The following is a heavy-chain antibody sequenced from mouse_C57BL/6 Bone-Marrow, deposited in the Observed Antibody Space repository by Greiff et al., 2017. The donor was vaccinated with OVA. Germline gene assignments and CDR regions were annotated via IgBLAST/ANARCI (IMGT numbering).Heavy chain of an antibody. CDR3: AREGIYYDFSAWFAY. CDR1: GYTFTSYW. D-gene: IGHD2-4*01. J-gene: IGHJ3*01. Sequence: QVQLQQPGTELVKPGASVKLSCKASGYTFTSYWMHWVKQRPGQGLEWIGNINPSNGGTNYNEKFKSKATLTADKSSSTAYMELRSLTSEDSAVYFWAREGIYYDFSAWFAYWGKGTLVTVSA. CDR2: INPSNGGT. V-gene: IGHV1-53*01.